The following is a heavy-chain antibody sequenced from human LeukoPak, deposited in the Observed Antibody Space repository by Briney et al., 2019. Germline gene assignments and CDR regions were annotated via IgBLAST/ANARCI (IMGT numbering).Heavy chain of an antibody. V-gene: IGHV4-4*07. CDR1: GGSISSYY. D-gene: IGHD6-19*01. Sequence: SETLSLTCTVSGGSISSYYWSWIRQPAGKGLEWIGRIYTSGSTNYNPSLKSRVTMSVDTSKNQFSLKLSSVTAADTAVYYCARDLSSSGWYSGAFDIWGQGTMVTVSS. J-gene: IGHJ3*02. CDR3: ARDLSSSGWYSGAFDI. CDR2: IYTSGST.